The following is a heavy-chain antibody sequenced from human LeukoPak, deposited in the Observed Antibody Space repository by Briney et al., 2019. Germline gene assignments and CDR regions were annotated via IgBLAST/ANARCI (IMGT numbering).Heavy chain of an antibody. J-gene: IGHJ4*02. CDR1: GGSITSTNY. CDR2: ISLSGYT. V-gene: IGHV4-4*02. Sequence: SGTLSLTCGVSGGSITSTNYWSWVGQPPGQGLEWIGEISLSGYTGFNPSPRSRVTMSLDESKNHLSLNLASVTAADTAVYYCSRESGPFSPFGHWGQRILVTVTS. CDR3: SRESGPFSPFGH. D-gene: IGHD1-26*01.